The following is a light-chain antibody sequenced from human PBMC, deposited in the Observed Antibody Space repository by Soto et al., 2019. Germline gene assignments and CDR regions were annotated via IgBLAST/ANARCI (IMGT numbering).Light chain of an antibody. Sequence: QSVLTQPPSVYGAPGQRVTLSCTGNSSNLGAGYDVHWYKQVPGAAPKLVIFGNRNRPSGVPERFSGSKSDTSASLAITGLQAEDEADYYCQAYDYSLTASVFGGGTQLTVL. CDR2: GNR. CDR3: QAYDYSLTASV. CDR1: SSNLGAGYD. J-gene: IGLJ3*02. V-gene: IGLV1-40*01.